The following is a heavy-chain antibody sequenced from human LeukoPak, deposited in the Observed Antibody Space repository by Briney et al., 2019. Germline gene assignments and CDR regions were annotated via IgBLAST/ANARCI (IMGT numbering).Heavy chain of an antibody. CDR1: GFTFSTYS. CDR3: AKAASSSWPSYYYGMDV. CDR2: ITGSGGNT. D-gene: IGHD6-13*01. Sequence: GGSLRLSCAASGFTFSTYSMNWVRQAPGKGLEWVSVITGSGGNTYYADSVKGRFTISKDNSKNTVYLQMSSLRVDDTAVYYCAKAASSSWPSYYYGMDVWGQGTTVTVSS. V-gene: IGHV3-23*01. J-gene: IGHJ6*02.